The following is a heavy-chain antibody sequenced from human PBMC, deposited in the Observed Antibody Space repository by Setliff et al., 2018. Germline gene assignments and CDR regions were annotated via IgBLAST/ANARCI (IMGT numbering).Heavy chain of an antibody. Sequence: TLSLTCTVSGGSISSYYWSWIRQPAGKGLEWIGHIYIGGSANYNPSLKSRVTMSIDTSKNQFSLKLKSVTAADMAVYYCAREQWLDPPGYYYMDVWAKGTTVTVSS. CDR2: IYIGGSA. V-gene: IGHV4-4*07. CDR1: GGSISSYY. D-gene: IGHD6-19*01. J-gene: IGHJ6*03. CDR3: AREQWLDPPGYYYMDV.